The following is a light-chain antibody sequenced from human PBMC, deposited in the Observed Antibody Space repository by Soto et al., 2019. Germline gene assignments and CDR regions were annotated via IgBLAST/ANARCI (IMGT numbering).Light chain of an antibody. V-gene: IGKV1-5*03. CDR2: KAS. CDR3: QQYYSYWT. J-gene: IGKJ1*01. Sequence: DIQMTQSPSTLSASVGDRVTITCRASQSISSWLAWYKQKPGKAPNLLIHKASTLESGVPSRFSGSGSGTEFTLTISSLKPDDFATYYCQQYYSYWTFGQGTKVQIK. CDR1: QSISSW.